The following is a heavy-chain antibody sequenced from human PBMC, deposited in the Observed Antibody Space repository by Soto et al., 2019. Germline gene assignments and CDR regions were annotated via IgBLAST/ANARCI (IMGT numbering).Heavy chain of an antibody. CDR2: IYYSGST. J-gene: IGHJ5*02. D-gene: IGHD6-13*01. CDR3: ARDGYSSSWYWFDP. CDR1: GGSISSCY. V-gene: IGHV4-59*01. Sequence: SETLSLTCTVSGGSISSCYWSWIRQPPGKGLEWIGYIYYSGSTNYNPSLKSRVTISVDTSKNQLSLKLSSVTAADTAVYYCARDGYSSSWYWFDPWGQGTLVTVSS.